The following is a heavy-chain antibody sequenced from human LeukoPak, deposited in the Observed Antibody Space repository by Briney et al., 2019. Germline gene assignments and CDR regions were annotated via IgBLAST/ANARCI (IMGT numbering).Heavy chain of an antibody. CDR3: ARDNVVVVPAAISLGMDV. Sequence: ASVKVSCTASGYTFTSYYMHWVRQAPGQGLEWMGIINPSGGSTSYAQKFQGRVTMTRDTSTSTVYMELSSLRSEDTAVYYCARDNVVVVPAAISLGMDVWGQGTTVTVSS. D-gene: IGHD2-2*02. J-gene: IGHJ6*02. V-gene: IGHV1-46*01. CDR2: INPSGGST. CDR1: GYTFTSYY.